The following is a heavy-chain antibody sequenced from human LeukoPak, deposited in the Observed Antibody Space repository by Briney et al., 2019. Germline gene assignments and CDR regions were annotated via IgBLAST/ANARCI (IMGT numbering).Heavy chain of an antibody. Sequence: PSETLSLTCTVSGGSISSSSYYWGWIRQPPGKGQEWIGSIYYSGSTYYNPSLKSRVTISVDTSKNQFSLKLSSVTAADTAVYYCARSLIVVVTAAWYFDLWGRGTLVTVSS. D-gene: IGHD2-21*02. CDR2: IYYSGST. CDR1: GGSISSSSYY. J-gene: IGHJ2*01. V-gene: IGHV4-39*01. CDR3: ARSLIVVVTAAWYFDL.